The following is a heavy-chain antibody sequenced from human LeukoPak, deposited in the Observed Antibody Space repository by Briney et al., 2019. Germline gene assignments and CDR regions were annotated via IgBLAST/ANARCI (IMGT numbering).Heavy chain of an antibody. CDR2: IYYSGST. CDR1: GGSISSGGYY. V-gene: IGHV4-31*03. J-gene: IGHJ5*02. D-gene: IGHD2-2*01. Sequence: SETLSLTRTVSGGSISSGGYYWSWIRQHPGKGLEWIGYIYYSGSTYYNPSLKSRVTISVDTSKNQFSLKLSSVTAADTAVYYCAREVIVVVPAASRWFDPWGQGTLVTVSS. CDR3: AREVIVVVPAASRWFDP.